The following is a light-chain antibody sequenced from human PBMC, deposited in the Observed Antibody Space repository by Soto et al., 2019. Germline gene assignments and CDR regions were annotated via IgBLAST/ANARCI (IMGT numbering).Light chain of an antibody. CDR3: SSYTSSSTLV. J-gene: IGLJ1*01. Sequence: QSALTQPASVSWSPGQSITISCTVTSSDVGGYNYVSWYQQHPDKAPKLMIYEVNNRPSGVSNRFSGSKSGNTASLTISGLQAEDEADYYCSSYTSSSTLVFGAGTKVTVL. CDR2: EVN. CDR1: SSDVGGYNY. V-gene: IGLV2-14*01.